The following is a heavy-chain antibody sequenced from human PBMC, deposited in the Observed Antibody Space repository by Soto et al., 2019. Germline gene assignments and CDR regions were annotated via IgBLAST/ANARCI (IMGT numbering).Heavy chain of an antibody. CDR2: ISGSGGST. V-gene: IGHV3-23*01. Sequence: VQLLESGGGLVQPGGSLRLSCAASGFTFSSYAMSWVRQAPGKGLEWVSAISGSGGSTYYADSVKGRFTISRDNSKNTLYLQMNSLRAEDTAVYYCAFDIVVVVAATPRYWGQGTLVTVSS. D-gene: IGHD2-15*01. CDR3: AFDIVVVVAATPRY. J-gene: IGHJ4*02. CDR1: GFTFSSYA.